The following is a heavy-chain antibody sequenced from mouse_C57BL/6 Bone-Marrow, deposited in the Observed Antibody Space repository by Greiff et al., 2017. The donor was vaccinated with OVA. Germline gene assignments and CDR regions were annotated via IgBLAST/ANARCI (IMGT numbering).Heavy chain of an antibody. CDR3: TRSGLLRSYFDY. CDR2: IDPETGGT. V-gene: IGHV1-15*01. Sequence: QVQLQQSGAELVRPGASVTLSCKASGYTFTDYEMHWVKQTPVHGLEWIGAIDPETGGTAYNQKFKGKAILTADKSSSTAYMELRSLTSEDSAVYYCTRSGLLRSYFDYWGQGTTLTVSS. CDR1: GYTFTDYE. J-gene: IGHJ2*01. D-gene: IGHD1-1*01.